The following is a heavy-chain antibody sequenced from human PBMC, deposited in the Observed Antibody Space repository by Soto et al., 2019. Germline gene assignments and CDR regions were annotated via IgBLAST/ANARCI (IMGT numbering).Heavy chain of an antibody. J-gene: IGHJ3*02. D-gene: IGHD3-10*01. CDR2: ISYDGSNK. V-gene: IGHV3-30*18. CDR1: GFTFSSYG. Sequence: SCAASGFTFSSYGMHWVRQAPGKGLEWVAVISYDGSNKYYADSVKGRFTISRDNSKNTLYLQMNSLRAEDTAVYYCAKPICGGYYGSGSYCDAFDIWGQGTMVTVSS. CDR3: AKPICGGYYGSGSYCDAFDI.